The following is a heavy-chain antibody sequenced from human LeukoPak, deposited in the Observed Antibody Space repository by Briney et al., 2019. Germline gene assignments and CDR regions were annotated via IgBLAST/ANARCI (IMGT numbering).Heavy chain of an antibody. J-gene: IGHJ6*02. CDR1: GGTFSSYA. V-gene: IGHV1-69*13. CDR2: IIPIFGTA. D-gene: IGHD3-10*01. Sequence: ASVKVSCKASGGTFSSYAISWVRQAPGQGLEWMGGIIPIFGTANYAHKFQGRVTITANESTSTAYMELSSLRSEDTAVYYCARGASVTMVRGVTPIYGMDVWGQGTTVTVSS. CDR3: ARGASVTMVRGVTPIYGMDV.